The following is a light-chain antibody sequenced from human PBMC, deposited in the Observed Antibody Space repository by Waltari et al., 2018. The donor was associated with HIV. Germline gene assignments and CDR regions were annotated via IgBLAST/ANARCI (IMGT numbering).Light chain of an antibody. CDR1: NSDFGLYNF. Sequence: SAVTQPASVSGLPGQSTTISCTGTNSDFGLYNFVSWYQQHPGKPPKLIIFDVDSPASGVSDRFSGSMSGNTASLTISALRAEDEAHYYCASFTDDNTGVFGGGTEVTVL. CDR3: ASFTDDNTGV. J-gene: IGLJ3*02. CDR2: DVD. V-gene: IGLV2-14*03.